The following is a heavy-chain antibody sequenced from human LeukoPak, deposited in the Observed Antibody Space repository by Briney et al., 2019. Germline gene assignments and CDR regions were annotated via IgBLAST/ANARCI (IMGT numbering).Heavy chain of an antibody. CDR3: ATWGIAVAGTFDY. V-gene: IGHV4-59*08. D-gene: IGHD6-19*01. CDR2: IYYSGST. CDR1: GGSIGSSY. J-gene: IGHJ4*02. Sequence: SETLSLTCTVSGGSIGSSYWSWIRQPPGKGLEWIGYIYYSGSTNYNPSFESRVAISVDTSKNQFSLKLSSVTAADTAVYYCATWGIAVAGTFDYWGQGTLVTVST.